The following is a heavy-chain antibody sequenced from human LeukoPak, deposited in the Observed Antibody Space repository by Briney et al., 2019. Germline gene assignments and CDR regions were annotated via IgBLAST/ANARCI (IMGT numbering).Heavy chain of an antibody. CDR3: ARDRRGLGVDAFDI. CDR2: IYTSGST. V-gene: IGHV4-4*07. J-gene: IGHJ3*02. Sequence: SETLSLTCTVSGGSISSYYWSWIRQPAGQGLEWIGRIYTSGSTNDNPSLKSRVTISVDTSKNQFSLKLSSVTAADTAVYYCARDRRGLGVDAFDIWGQGTMVTVSS. D-gene: IGHD3-3*01. CDR1: GGSISSYY.